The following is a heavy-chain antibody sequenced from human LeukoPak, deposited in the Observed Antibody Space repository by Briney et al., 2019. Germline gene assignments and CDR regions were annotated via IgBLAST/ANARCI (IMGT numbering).Heavy chain of an antibody. CDR1: GFTFSSYA. J-gene: IGHJ3*01. Sequence: PGGSLRLSCAASGFTFSSYAMIWVRQAPGKGLEWVSATTGSGAGTQYADSVKGRFTISRDNSKNRLYLQMNSLRAEDTAVYYCARDPNGDYIGAFDFWGQGTMVTVSS. D-gene: IGHD4-17*01. V-gene: IGHV3-23*01. CDR3: ARDPNGDYIGAFDF. CDR2: TTGSGAGT.